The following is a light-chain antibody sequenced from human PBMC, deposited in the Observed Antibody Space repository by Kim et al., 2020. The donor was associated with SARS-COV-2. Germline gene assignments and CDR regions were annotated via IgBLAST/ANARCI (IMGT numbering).Light chain of an antibody. V-gene: IGKV3-15*01. CDR3: QHYNNWPPWT. Sequence: SPGERATLSCRASQSVSSNLAWYQQKPGQAPRLLIYGTSTRATGTPSRFSGSGSGTDFTLTISSLQSEDFAVYYCQHYNNWPPWTFGQGTKVDIK. CDR1: QSVSSN. J-gene: IGKJ1*01. CDR2: GTS.